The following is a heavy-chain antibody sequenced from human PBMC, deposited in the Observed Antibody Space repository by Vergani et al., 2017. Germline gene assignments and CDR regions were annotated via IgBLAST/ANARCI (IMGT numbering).Heavy chain of an antibody. CDR2: ISGSGGST. CDR3: AKSGGYYYYYYMDV. J-gene: IGHJ6*03. Sequence: VQLVESGGGVVQPGRSLRLSCAASGFTFSSYGMHWVRQAPGKGLEWVSAISGSGGSTYYADSVKGRFNISRDNSKNTLYLQMNSLRAEDTAVYYCAKSGGYYYYYYMDVWGKGTTVTVSS. V-gene: IGHV3-23*04. CDR1: GFTFSSYG. D-gene: IGHD3-16*01.